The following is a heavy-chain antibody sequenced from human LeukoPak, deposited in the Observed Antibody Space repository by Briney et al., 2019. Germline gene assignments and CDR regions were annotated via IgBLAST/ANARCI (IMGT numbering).Heavy chain of an antibody. CDR2: INPSGGST. CDR3: ARSAEDDASDI. V-gene: IGHV1-46*01. J-gene: IGHJ3*02. CDR1: GYTFTSYY. Sequence: ASVKVSCKASGYTFTSYYMHWVRQAPGQGLEWMGIINPSGGSTSYAQKLQGRVTMTRDTSTSTVYMELSSLRSEDTAVYYCARSAEDDASDICGQGTMVTVSS.